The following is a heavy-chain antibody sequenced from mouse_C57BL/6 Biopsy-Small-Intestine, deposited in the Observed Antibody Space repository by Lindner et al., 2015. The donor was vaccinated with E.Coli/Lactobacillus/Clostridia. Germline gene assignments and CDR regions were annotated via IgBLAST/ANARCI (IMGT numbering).Heavy chain of an antibody. V-gene: IGHV5-17*01. CDR3: ARRPGTSYFDY. CDR1: GFTFSDYG. CDR2: INSGSSNM. Sequence: VQLQESGGGLVKPGGSLKLSCVVSGFTFSDYGMHWVRQAPEKGLEWVAYINSGSSNMYYADTVKGRFTISRDNAKNTLFLQMTSLRSEDTAMYYCARRPGTSYFDYWGQGTTLTVSS. J-gene: IGHJ2*01. D-gene: IGHD4-1*01.